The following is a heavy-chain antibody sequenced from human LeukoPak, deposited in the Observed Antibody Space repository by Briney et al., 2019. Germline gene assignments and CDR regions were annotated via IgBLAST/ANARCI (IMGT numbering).Heavy chain of an antibody. CDR2: IIAILGIA. CDR1: GGTFSSYA. Sequence: SVKVSCKASGGTFSSYAISWVRQAPGQGLEWLGRIIAILGIANSAQKFQGRVPITADKSTSTDYMALSSMRAADTDVYYCARSDWDDTTGTFDIWGQGTMFTVSS. J-gene: IGHJ3*02. V-gene: IGHV1-69*04. CDR3: ARSDWDDTTGTFDI. D-gene: IGHD1-1*01.